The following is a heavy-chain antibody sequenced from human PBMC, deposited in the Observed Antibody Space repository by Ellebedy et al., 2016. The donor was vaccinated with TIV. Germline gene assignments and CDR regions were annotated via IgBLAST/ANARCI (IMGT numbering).Heavy chain of an antibody. CDR3: VRALAAAASY. D-gene: IGHD6-13*01. V-gene: IGHV3-7*01. J-gene: IGHJ4*02. Sequence: GGSLRLSXAASGFTFSDYWMHWVRQAPGKGLEWVANINQHGTEIYYVDSVKDRFTISRDNTKASLYLQMHSLRVEDTALYYCVRALAAAASYWGQGTLVTVSS. CDR2: INQHGTEI. CDR1: GFTFSDYW.